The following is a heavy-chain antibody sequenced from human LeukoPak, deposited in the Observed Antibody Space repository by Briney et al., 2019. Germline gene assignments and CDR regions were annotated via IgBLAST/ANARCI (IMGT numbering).Heavy chain of an antibody. D-gene: IGHD2-15*01. Sequence: SQTLSLTCAVSGGSISGGGYSWSWIRQPPGKGLEWIGYIYHSGSTYYNPSLKSRVTISLDRSKNQCSLKLSSVTAADTAVYYWARGGWLQAYFDYWGQGTLVTVSS. J-gene: IGHJ4*02. V-gene: IGHV4-30-2*01. CDR2: IYHSGST. CDR3: ARGGWLQAYFDY. CDR1: GGSISGGGYS.